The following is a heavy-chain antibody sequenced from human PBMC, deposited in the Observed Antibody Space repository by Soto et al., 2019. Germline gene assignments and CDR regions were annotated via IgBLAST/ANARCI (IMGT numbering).Heavy chain of an antibody. V-gene: IGHV3-30*18. J-gene: IGHJ6*02. CDR3: AKTKASAAAGTRGEYYYYYGMDV. Sequence: PGGSLRLSCAASGFTFSSYGMHWVRDAPGKGLEWVAVISYDGSNKYYADSVKGRFTISRDNSKNTLYLQMNSLRAEDTAVYYCAKTKASAAAGTRGEYYYYYGMDVWGQGTTVTVSS. CDR1: GFTFSSYG. D-gene: IGHD6-13*01. CDR2: ISYDGSNK.